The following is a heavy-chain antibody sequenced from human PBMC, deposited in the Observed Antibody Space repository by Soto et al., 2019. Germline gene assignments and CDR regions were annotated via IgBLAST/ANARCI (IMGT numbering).Heavy chain of an antibody. J-gene: IGHJ6*03. CDR1: GYTFTSYD. CDR2: MNPNSGNT. V-gene: IGHV1-8*01. CDR3: ASSYVGADYYYYMDV. Sequence: PGPPVKVSCKASGYTFTSYDINWVRQATGQGLEWMGWMNPNSGNTGYAQKFQGRVTMTRNTSISTAYMELSSLRSEDTAVYYCASSYVGADYYYYMDVWGKGTTVTVS. D-gene: IGHD3-16*01.